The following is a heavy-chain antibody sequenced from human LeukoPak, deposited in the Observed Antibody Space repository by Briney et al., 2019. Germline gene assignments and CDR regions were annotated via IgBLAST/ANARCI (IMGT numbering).Heavy chain of an antibody. D-gene: IGHD6-19*01. Sequence: GGSLRLSCAASGFTFSSYAMHWVRQAPGKGLEWVAVISYDGSNKYYADSVKGRFTISRDNSKNTLYLQMNSLRAEDTAVYYCAKEGRLSSLAVAGTGLDYWGQGTLVTVSS. J-gene: IGHJ4*02. CDR2: ISYDGSNK. CDR1: GFTFSSYA. CDR3: AKEGRLSSLAVAGTGLDY. V-gene: IGHV3-30-3*01.